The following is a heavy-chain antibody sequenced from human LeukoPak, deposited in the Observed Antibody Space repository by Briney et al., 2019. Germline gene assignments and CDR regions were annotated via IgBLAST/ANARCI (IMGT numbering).Heavy chain of an antibody. Sequence: GGSLRLSCAASGFTFSGSAVHWVRQSSGKGLEWIGHIDKKDNLYATAYAESVKGRFTISRDDSKDTAFLHMDSLKTEDTALYYCTRDRGTHNWFDPRGQGTLVTVSS. D-gene: IGHD2-15*01. CDR3: TRDRGTHNWFDP. J-gene: IGHJ5*02. V-gene: IGHV3-73*01. CDR2: IDKKDNLYAT. CDR1: GFTFSGSA.